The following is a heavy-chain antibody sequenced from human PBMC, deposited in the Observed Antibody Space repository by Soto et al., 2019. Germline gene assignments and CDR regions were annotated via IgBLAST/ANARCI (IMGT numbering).Heavy chain of an antibody. CDR2: ISSGGSTI. CDR1: GFTFSDYY. J-gene: IGHJ6*03. Sequence: QVQLVESGGGLVKPGGSLRLSCAASGFTFSDYYMSWIRQAPGKGLEWVSYISSGGSTIYYADSVKGRFTISRDNAKNSLYLQMNSLRAEDTAVYYCARDWGGYCSGGSCYPARYYMDVWGKGTTVTVSS. D-gene: IGHD2-15*01. CDR3: ARDWGGYCSGGSCYPARYYMDV. V-gene: IGHV3-11*01.